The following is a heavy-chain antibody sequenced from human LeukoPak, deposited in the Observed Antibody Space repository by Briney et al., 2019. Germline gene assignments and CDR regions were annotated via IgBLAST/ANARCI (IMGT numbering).Heavy chain of an antibody. Sequence: GGSLRLSCAASGFTFSSYSMNWVRQAPGKGLEWVSSISSSGSYIYYADSLKGRFTISRDSAKNSLYLQMTSLTADDTAVYYCARFRSDPRSLDYWGQGTLVTVSS. CDR1: GFTFSSYS. CDR2: ISSSGSYI. V-gene: IGHV3-21*01. J-gene: IGHJ4*02. CDR3: ARFRSDPRSLDY. D-gene: IGHD1-26*01.